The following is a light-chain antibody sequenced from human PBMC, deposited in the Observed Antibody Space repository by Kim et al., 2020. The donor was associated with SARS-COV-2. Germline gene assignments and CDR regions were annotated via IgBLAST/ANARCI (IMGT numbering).Light chain of an antibody. CDR3: LLTYSGVRV. Sequence: TSTGGSSTAAVTSGHWPYWFQQKPGQAPRALIYETSNKDSWTPARFSGSLLGGKAALTLSGAQPEDEADYYCLLTYSGVRVFGGGTKLTVL. CDR1: TAAVTSGHW. CDR2: ETS. V-gene: IGLV7-46*01. J-gene: IGLJ3*02.